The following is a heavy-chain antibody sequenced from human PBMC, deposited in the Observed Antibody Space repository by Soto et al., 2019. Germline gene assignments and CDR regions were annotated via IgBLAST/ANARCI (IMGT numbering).Heavy chain of an antibody. CDR3: ATKAQPYGFEI. J-gene: IGHJ3*02. V-gene: IGHV1-69*13. CDR2: FIPIFDAS. Sequence: VASVKVSCKASGGTFSNYAINWVRQAPGQGLEWMGGFIPIFDASTYAQNFRGRVTITADESTTTAYMELSDLRSEDPAMYYCATKAQPYGFEIWGQGTLVTVSS. CDR1: GGTFSNYA. D-gene: IGHD3-10*01.